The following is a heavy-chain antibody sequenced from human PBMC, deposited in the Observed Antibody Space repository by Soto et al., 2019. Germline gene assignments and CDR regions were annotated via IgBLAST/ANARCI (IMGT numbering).Heavy chain of an antibody. CDR1: GYTFTSYA. CDR3: ARDPGYSYGYN. J-gene: IGHJ4*02. D-gene: IGHD5-18*01. CDR2: INAGNGNT. V-gene: IGHV1-3*01. Sequence: QVQLVQSGAEVKKPGASVKVSCKASGYTFTSYAMHWVRQAPGQRLEWMGWINAGNGNTKYSQKFQGRVTITRDTSESTAHMELSSLRSEDTAVYYCARDPGYSYGYNWGQGTLVTVSS.